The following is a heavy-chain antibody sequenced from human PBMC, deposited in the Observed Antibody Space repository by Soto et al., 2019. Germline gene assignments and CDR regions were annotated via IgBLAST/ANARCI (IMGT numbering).Heavy chain of an antibody. CDR1: GFRFSDYP. D-gene: IGHD3-22*01. CDR2: ISSNGIST. Sequence: GGSLRLSCSASGFRFSDYPMHWVRQAPGKGLEYVSAISSNGISTYYADSGKGRFTISRDNSKNTLYLQMSSLRPEDTAVYYCVNTPGIYYDSSGQTHYWGQGTLVTVSS. J-gene: IGHJ4*02. V-gene: IGHV3-64D*08. CDR3: VNTPGIYYDSSGQTHY.